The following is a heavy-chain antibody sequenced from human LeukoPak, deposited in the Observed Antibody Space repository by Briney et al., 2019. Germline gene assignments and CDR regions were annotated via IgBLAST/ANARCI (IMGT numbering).Heavy chain of an antibody. CDR1: GFTFSSYS. J-gene: IGHJ4*02. CDR3: ASPKYYYDSSGFDY. V-gene: IGHV3-21*01. Sequence: GGSLRLSRAASGFTFSSYSMNWVRQAPGKGLEWVSSISSSSSYIYYADSVKGRFTISRDNAKNSLYLQMNSLRAEDTAVYYCASPKYYYDSSGFDYWGQGTLVTVSS. D-gene: IGHD3-22*01. CDR2: ISSSSSYI.